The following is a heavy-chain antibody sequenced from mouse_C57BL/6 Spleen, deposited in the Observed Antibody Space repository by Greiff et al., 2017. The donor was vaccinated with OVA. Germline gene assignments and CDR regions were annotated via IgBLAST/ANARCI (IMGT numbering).Heavy chain of an antibody. V-gene: IGHV5-17*01. CDR3: AREWFAY. J-gene: IGHJ3*01. Sequence: DVKLQESGGGLVKPGGSLKLSCAASGFTFSDYGMHWVRQAPEKGLEWVAYISSGSSTIYYADTVKGRFTISRDNAKNTLFLQMTSLRSEDTAMYYCAREWFAYWGQGTLVTVSA. CDR2: ISSGSSTI. CDR1: GFTFSDYG.